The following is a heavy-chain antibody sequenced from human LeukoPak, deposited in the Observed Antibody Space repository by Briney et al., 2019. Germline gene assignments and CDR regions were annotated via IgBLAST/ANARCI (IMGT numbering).Heavy chain of an antibody. CDR1: GFTFSSYE. J-gene: IGHJ6*03. D-gene: IGHD1-26*01. CDR2: ISSSGSTI. V-gene: IGHV3-48*03. Sequence: GGSLRLSCAASGFTFSSYEMNWVRQAPGKGLEWVSYISSSGSTIYYADSVKGRFTISRDNAKNSLYLQMNSLRAEDTAVYYCASNSGSYYCYYYMDVWGKGTTVTVSS. CDR3: ASNSGSYYCYYYMDV.